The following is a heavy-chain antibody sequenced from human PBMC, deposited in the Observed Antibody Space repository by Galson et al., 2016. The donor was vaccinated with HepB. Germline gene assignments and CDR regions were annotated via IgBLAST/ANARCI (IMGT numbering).Heavy chain of an antibody. CDR2: ISSGSDYI. D-gene: IGHD3-9*01. CDR3: ARAVMEVRHFDRLLPRHYGMDV. CDR1: GFTFRSYS. Sequence: SLRLSCAASGFTFRSYSMNWVRQAPGKGLEWVSTISSGSDYIYYADSVKGRFTISRDNAKDSLSLQMNSLRAEDTAIYYCARAVMEVRHFDRLLPRHYGMDVWGKGTTVTVSS. V-gene: IGHV3-21*04. J-gene: IGHJ6*04.